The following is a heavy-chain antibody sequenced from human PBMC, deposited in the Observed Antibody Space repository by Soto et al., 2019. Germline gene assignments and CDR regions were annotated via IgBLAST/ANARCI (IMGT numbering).Heavy chain of an antibody. CDR2: IYYSGIT. CDR3: ARDSSVGEDYGMDV. Sequence: QVQLQESGPGLVKPSQTLSLTCTVSGGSISSGGYYWSWIRQHPGKGLEWIGYIYYSGITYYNPSHKSRVTISVDTSKNQFSLKLSSVTAADTAVYYGARDSSVGEDYGMDVWGQGTTVTVSS. V-gene: IGHV4-31*03. CDR1: GGSISSGGYY. D-gene: IGHD3-10*01. J-gene: IGHJ6*02.